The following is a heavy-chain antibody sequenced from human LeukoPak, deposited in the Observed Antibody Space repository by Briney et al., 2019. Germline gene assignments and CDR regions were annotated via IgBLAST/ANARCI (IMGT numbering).Heavy chain of an antibody. J-gene: IGHJ4*02. CDR3: AKVINSGYYYYLDY. CDR2: ISHSPSGT. Sequence: PGGSLRLSCAASGFTFSSYAMSWVRQAPGKGLEWVSAISHSPSGTYYVDSVKGRFTISRDNSKNTLYMQMDRLRADDTAVYYCAKVINSGYYYYLDYWGQGTLVTVSS. CDR1: GFTFSSYA. V-gene: IGHV3-23*01. D-gene: IGHD3-22*01.